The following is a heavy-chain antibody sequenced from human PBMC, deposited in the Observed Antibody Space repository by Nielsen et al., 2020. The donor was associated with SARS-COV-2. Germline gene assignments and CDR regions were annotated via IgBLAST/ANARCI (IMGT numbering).Heavy chain of an antibody. V-gene: IGHV3-7*05. D-gene: IGHD3-10*02. CDR2: IKQDGSEK. J-gene: IGHJ6*02. Sequence: GESLKISCAASGFTFSSYWMSWVRQAPGKGLEWVANIKQDGSEKYYVDSVKGRFTISRDNAKNSLYLQMNSLRAEDTAVYYCARESDVGYYGMDVWGQGTTVTVSS. CDR1: GFTFSSYW. CDR3: ARESDVGYYGMDV.